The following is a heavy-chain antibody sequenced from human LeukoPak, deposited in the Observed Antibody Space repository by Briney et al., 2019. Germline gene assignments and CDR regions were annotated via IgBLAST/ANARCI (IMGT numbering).Heavy chain of an antibody. Sequence: SETLSLTCAVSGGSISSGGNSWSWIRQPPGKGLEWIGYIYHSGSTYYNPSLKSRVTISVDRSKNQFSLELSSVTAADTAVYYCARAVGSSGPYNWFDPWGQGTLVTVSS. CDR1: GGSISSGGNS. D-gene: IGHD3-22*01. CDR3: ARAVGSSGPYNWFDP. CDR2: IYHSGST. J-gene: IGHJ5*02. V-gene: IGHV4-30-2*01.